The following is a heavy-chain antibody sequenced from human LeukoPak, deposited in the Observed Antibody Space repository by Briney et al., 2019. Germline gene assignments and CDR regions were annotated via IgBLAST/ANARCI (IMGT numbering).Heavy chain of an antibody. CDR2: VYYSGST. CDR3: ARGSRCSGGSCYAYYYYYMDV. V-gene: IGHV4-59*11. J-gene: IGHJ6*03. Sequence: SETLSLTCTVSGGSISSHYWSWIRQPPGKGLEWIGYVYYSGSTNYNPSLKSRVTISVDTSKNQFSLKLSSVTAADTAVYYCARGSRCSGGSCYAYYYYYMDVWGKGTTVTVSS. CDR1: GGSISSHY. D-gene: IGHD2-15*01.